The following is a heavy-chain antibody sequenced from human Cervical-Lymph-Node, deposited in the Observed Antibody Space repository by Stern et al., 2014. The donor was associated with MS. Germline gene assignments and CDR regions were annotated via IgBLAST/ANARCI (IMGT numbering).Heavy chain of an antibody. V-gene: IGHV1-18*04. CDR1: GYTFTSYG. Sequence: VQLVQSGAEVKKPGASVKVSCKASGYTFTSYGISWVRQAPGQGLEWMGWISAYNGNTNYAQKLQGRVTMTTDTSTSTAYMELRSLRSDDTAVYYCARVWVTMVRGVIITVDYWGQGTLVTVSS. CDR2: ISAYNGNT. J-gene: IGHJ4*02. D-gene: IGHD3-10*01. CDR3: ARVWVTMVRGVIITVDY.